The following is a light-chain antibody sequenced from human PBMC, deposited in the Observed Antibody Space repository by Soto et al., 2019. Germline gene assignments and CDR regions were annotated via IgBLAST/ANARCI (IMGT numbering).Light chain of an antibody. V-gene: IGLV2-8*01. CDR3: SSYAGSKNLI. CDR2: DVS. Sequence: QLVLTQPTSASGSPGQSVTISCTGTSSDVGGYNYVSWYQQHPGKAPKLMIYDVSKRPSGVPDRFSGSKSGNTASLTVSGLQADDEANYYCSSYAGSKNLIFGGGTKVTVL. CDR1: SSDVGGYNY. J-gene: IGLJ2*01.